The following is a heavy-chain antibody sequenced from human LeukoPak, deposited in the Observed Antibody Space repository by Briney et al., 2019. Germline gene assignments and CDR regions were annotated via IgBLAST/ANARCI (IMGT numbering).Heavy chain of an antibody. CDR3: ARDSSTWRTLNSIKIDY. D-gene: IGHD6-13*01. V-gene: IGHV1-2*06. J-gene: IGHJ4*02. CDR2: INPNSGGT. CDR1: GYTFTGYY. Sequence: GASVKVSCKASGYTFTGYYMHWVRQAPGQGLEWMGRINPNSGGTNSAQKFQGRVTMTRDTSISTAYMELSRLRSDDTAVYYCARDSSTWRTLNSIKIDYWGQGTLVTVSS.